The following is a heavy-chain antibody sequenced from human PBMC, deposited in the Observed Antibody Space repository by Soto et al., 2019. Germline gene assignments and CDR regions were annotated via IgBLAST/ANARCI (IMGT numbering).Heavy chain of an antibody. J-gene: IGHJ4*02. CDR1: GFNFKKFA. CDR3: AKADGEQWLIPHLDN. CDR2: ISCCGGST. D-gene: IGHD6-19*01. Sequence: GGSLRRSCVASGFNFKKFAMAWVRRAPGEGLEWVSGISCCGGSTSYADSVKGRFSTARDDSKNTLSLQMNGLRVEDTAQYFCAKADGEQWLIPHLDNWGQGTLVTVSS. V-gene: IGHV3-23*01.